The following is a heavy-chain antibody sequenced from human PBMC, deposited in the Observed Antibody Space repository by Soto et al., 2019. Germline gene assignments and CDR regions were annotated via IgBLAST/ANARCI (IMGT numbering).Heavy chain of an antibody. Sequence: SETLSLNCAVYGGSFSGYYWSWIRQPPGKGLEWIGEINHSGSTNYNPSLKSRVTISVDTSENQFSLKLSSVTAADTAVYYCAGAMGGSYWGYYYYGMDVWGQGTTVTVSS. CDR1: GGSFSGYY. V-gene: IGHV4-34*01. D-gene: IGHD1-26*01. CDR3: AGAMGGSYWGYYYYGMDV. CDR2: INHSGST. J-gene: IGHJ6*02.